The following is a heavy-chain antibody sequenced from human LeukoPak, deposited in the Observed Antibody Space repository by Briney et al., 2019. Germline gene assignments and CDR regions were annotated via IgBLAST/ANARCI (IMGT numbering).Heavy chain of an antibody. J-gene: IGHJ6*02. CDR1: GFTFSSYA. CDR3: ARDRNTAMVKSYYGMDI. D-gene: IGHD5-18*01. V-gene: IGHV3-30-3*01. CDR2: ISYDGSNK. Sequence: GGSLRLSRAASGFTFSSYAMHWVRQAPGKGLEWVAVISYDGSNKYYADSVKGRFTISRDNSKNTLYLQMNSLRAEDTAVYYCARDRNTAMVKSYYGMDIWGQGTTVTVSS.